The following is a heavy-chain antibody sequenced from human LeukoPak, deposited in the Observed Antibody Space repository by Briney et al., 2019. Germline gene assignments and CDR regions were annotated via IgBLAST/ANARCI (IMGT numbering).Heavy chain of an antibody. CDR3: ARGGYELDY. CDR2: ISAYNGNT. Sequence: GASVKVSCTTSGYTFTNYDITWVRQAPGQGLEWMCWISAYNGNTNYAQNLQGRVTMTTDTSTSTAYMELRSLRSDDTAVFYCARGGYELDYWGQGTLVTVSS. J-gene: IGHJ4*02. V-gene: IGHV1-18*01. D-gene: IGHD5-12*01. CDR1: GYTFTNYD.